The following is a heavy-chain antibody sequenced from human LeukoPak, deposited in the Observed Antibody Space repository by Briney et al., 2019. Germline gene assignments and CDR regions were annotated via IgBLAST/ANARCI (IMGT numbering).Heavy chain of an antibody. V-gene: IGHV3-23*01. CDR2: ISGSGGST. CDR1: GFTFSSYA. J-gene: IGHJ4*02. D-gene: IGHD6-13*01. CDR3: AKQARDSSSWYVDY. Sequence: GGSLRLSCAASGFTFSSYAMSWVRQAPGKGLEWVSAISGSGGSTYYADSVKGRFTISRDNSKNTLYLQMNSLRAEDAAVYYCAKQARDSSSWYVDYWGQGTLVTVSS.